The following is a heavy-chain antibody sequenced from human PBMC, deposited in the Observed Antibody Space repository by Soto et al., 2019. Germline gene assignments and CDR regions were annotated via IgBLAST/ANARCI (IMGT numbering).Heavy chain of an antibody. CDR3: ARARERGYSYGADY. CDR1: GGSISSYY. CDR2: IYYSGST. D-gene: IGHD5-18*01. J-gene: IGHJ4*02. Sequence: QVQLQESGPGLVKPSETLSLTCTVSGGSISSYYWSWIRQPPGKGLEWIGYIYYSGSTNYNPSLNGRVTISVDTSKNQFSLKLSSVTAADTAVYYCARARERGYSYGADYWGQGTLVTVSS. V-gene: IGHV4-59*01.